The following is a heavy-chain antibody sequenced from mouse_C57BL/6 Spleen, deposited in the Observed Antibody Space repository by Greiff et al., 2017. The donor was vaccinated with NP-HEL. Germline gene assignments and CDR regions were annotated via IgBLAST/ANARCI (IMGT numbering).Heavy chain of an antibody. CDR2: INYDGSST. Sequence: DVMLVESEGGLVQPGSSMKLSCTASGFTFSDYYMAWVRQVPEKGLDWVANINYDGSSTYYLDSLKSRFIISRDNAKNILYLQMSSLKSEDTATYYCARYKDYYYAMDYWGQGTSVTVAS. CDR3: ARYKDYYYAMDY. J-gene: IGHJ4*01. V-gene: IGHV5-16*01. D-gene: IGHD1-3*01. CDR1: GFTFSDYY.